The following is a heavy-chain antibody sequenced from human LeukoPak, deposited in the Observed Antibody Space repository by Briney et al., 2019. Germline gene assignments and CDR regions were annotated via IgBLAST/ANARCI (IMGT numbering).Heavy chain of an antibody. V-gene: IGHV3-23*01. CDR2: ISGSGDTT. D-gene: IGHD1-26*01. CDR1: GFTFSNYP. Sequence: GGSLRLSCAASGFTFSNYPMSWLRQAPGKGLEGVSVISGSGDTTYYADSEKGRCTIYRDNSKIALYLQMNRLRAEDTAVYCCAKTLVGTYAFDIWGQGTMVTVSS. CDR3: AKTLVGTYAFDI. J-gene: IGHJ3*02.